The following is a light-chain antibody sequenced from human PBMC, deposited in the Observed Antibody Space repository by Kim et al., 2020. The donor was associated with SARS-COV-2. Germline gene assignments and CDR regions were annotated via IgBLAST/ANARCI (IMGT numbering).Light chain of an antibody. J-gene: IGLJ2*01. Sequence: SPGQTAVITSSGDKLGYKYVFWYQQKPGQSPVLVIYQDTKRPSGIPERFSASNSGNTATLTISGTQATDEADYYCQAWDSGTAVVFGGGTQLTVL. CDR1: KLGYKY. V-gene: IGLV3-1*01. CDR3: QAWDSGTAVV. CDR2: QDT.